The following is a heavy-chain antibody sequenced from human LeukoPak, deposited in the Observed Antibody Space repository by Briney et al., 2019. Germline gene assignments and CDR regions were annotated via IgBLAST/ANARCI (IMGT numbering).Heavy chain of an antibody. J-gene: IGHJ4*02. D-gene: IGHD3-22*01. V-gene: IGHV1-18*01. CDR1: GYTFTSYG. Sequence: ASVKVSCKASGYTFTSYGISWVRQAPGQGLEWMGWISAYNGNTNYAQKLQGRVTMTTDTSTSTAYMELRSLRSDDTAVYYCARVNSGAPYYDSSGYDYSPDFDYWGQGTLVTVSP. CDR2: ISAYNGNT. CDR3: ARVNSGAPYYDSSGYDYSPDFDY.